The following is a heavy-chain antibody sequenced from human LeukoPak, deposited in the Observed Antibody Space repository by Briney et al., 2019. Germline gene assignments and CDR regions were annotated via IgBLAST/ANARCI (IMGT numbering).Heavy chain of an antibody. CDR3: TTEGRVQGRDY. Sequence: GGSLRLSCAASGITFSSYGMSWVRQAPGKGLEWVGRIKSKTDGGTTDYAAPVKGRFTISRDDSKNTLYLQMNSLKTEDTAVYYCTTEGRVQGRDYWGQGTLVTVSS. CDR2: IKSKTDGGTT. J-gene: IGHJ4*02. CDR1: GITFSSYG. V-gene: IGHV3-15*01.